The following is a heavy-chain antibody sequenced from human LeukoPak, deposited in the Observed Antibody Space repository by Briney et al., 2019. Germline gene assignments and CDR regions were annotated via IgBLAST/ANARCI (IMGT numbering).Heavy chain of an antibody. CDR3: ARHRIYCSGGSCYSGDY. D-gene: IGHD2-15*01. V-gene: IGHV1-18*01. J-gene: IGHJ4*02. Sequence: ASVKVSCKASGYTFTSYGISWVRQAPGQGLEWMGWISAYNGNTNYAQKLQGRVTMTTDTSTSTAYMEPRSLRSDDTAVYYCARHRIYCSGGSCYSGDYWGQGTLVTVSS. CDR2: ISAYNGNT. CDR1: GYTFTSYG.